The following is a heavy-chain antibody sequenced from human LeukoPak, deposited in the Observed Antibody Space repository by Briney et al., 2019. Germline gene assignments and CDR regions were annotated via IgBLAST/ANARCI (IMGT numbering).Heavy chain of an antibody. CDR1: GFTLSSYS. Sequence: GGSLRLPCATSGFTLSSYSMNWVRQAPGKGLEWVSYISSGSTTIYYADSVKGRFTISRDNAKNSLYLQMNSLRAEDTAVYYCARDVEQWLVRVYYFDYWGQGTLVTVSS. CDR3: ARDVEQWLVRVYYFDY. J-gene: IGHJ4*02. V-gene: IGHV3-48*01. D-gene: IGHD6-19*01. CDR2: ISSGSTTI.